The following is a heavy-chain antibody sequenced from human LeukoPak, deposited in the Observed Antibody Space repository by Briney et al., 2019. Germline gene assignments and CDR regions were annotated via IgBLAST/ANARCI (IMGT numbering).Heavy chain of an antibody. D-gene: IGHD3-10*01. CDR1: GGTFSSYA. CDR2: IIPIFGTA. V-gene: IGHV1-69*05. CDR3: AREPLRGNYGSGSSDAFDI. J-gene: IGHJ3*02. Sequence: ASVKVSCKASGGTFSSYAISWVRQAPGQGLEWMGGIIPIFGTANYAQKFQGRVTITTDESTSTVYMELSSLRSEDTAVYYCAREPLRGNYGSGSSDAFDIWGQGTMVTVSS.